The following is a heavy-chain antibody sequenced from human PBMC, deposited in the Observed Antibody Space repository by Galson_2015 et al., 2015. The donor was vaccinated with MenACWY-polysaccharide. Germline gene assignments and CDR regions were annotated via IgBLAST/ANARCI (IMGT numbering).Heavy chain of an antibody. V-gene: IGHV2-5*02. D-gene: IGHD3-3*01. Sequence: PALVKPTQTLTLTCTFSGLSLSTSGVGVGWIRQPPGKAPEWLALVYWDDDKRSSPSLTNRVTVTKDTSKNQVVLSMTNMDPVDTATYFCAHRKLITVFGLVTDVGLYFDYWSQGTLVTVSS. CDR1: GLSLSTSGVG. CDR2: VYWDDDK. J-gene: IGHJ4*02. CDR3: AHRKLITVFGLVTDVGLYFDY.